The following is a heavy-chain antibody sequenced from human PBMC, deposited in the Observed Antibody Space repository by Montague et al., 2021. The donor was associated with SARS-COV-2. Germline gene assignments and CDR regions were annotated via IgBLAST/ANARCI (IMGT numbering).Heavy chain of an antibody. V-gene: IGHV3-11*01. CDR1: GFTFSDYY. CDR2: ISGSGRTI. CDR3: ARDPTKWELGYAFDI. Sequence: SLRLSCSASGFTFSDYYMSWIRQAPGKGLEWVSYISGSGRTIYNADSVKGRFTISRDNAKNSMYLQMNSLRAEDTAVYYCARDPTKWELGYAFDIWGQGTMVTVSS. J-gene: IGHJ3*02. D-gene: IGHD1-26*01.